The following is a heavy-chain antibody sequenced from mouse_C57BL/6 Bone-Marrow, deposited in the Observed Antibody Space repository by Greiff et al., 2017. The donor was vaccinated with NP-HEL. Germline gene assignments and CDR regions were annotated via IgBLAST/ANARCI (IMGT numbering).Heavy chain of an antibody. J-gene: IGHJ3*01. CDR1: GFNIKDDY. CDR3: TRYDGYYWFAY. D-gene: IGHD2-3*01. V-gene: IGHV14-4*01. CDR2: IDPENGDT. Sequence: EVQLQQSGAELVRPGASVKLSCTASGFNIKDDYMHWVKQRPEQGLEWIGWIDPENGDTEYASKFQGKATITADTSSNTAYLQLSSLTSEDTAVYYCTRYDGYYWFAYWGQGTLVTVSA.